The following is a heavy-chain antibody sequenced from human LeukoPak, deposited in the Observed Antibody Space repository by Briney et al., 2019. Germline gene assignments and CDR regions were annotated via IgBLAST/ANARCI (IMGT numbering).Heavy chain of an antibody. CDR1: GYTFTGYY. D-gene: IGHD3-10*01. Sequence: GASVKVSCKASGYTFTGYYMHWVRQAPGQGLEGMGWINPNSGGTNYAQKFQGRVTMTRDTSISTAYMELSRLRSDDTAVYYCARDLITMVRGVIGEAFDIWGQGTMVTVSS. V-gene: IGHV1-2*02. J-gene: IGHJ3*02. CDR2: INPNSGGT. CDR3: ARDLITMVRGVIGEAFDI.